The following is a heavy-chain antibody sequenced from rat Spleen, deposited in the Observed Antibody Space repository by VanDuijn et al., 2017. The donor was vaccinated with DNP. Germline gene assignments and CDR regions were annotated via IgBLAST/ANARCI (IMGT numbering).Heavy chain of an antibody. V-gene: IGHV5S13*01. CDR3: ARHGGGSYYYPDY. D-gene: IGHD1-12*02. Sequence: EVQLVESGGGLVQPGRSLKLSCAASGITFSNSGMHWIRQAPTKGLEWVASISTGGDNTYYRGSVKGRFTISRDNAKNTQYLQMDSLRSEDTATYYCARHGGGSYYYPDYWGQGVMVTVSS. CDR2: ISTGGDNT. J-gene: IGHJ2*01. CDR1: GITFSNSG.